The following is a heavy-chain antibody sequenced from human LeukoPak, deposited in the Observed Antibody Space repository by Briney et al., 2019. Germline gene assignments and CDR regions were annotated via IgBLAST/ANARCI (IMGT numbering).Heavy chain of an antibody. CDR1: GGTFSSYA. J-gene: IGHJ4*02. CDR2: IIPILGIA. Sequence: GASVKVSCKASGGTFSSYAISWVRQAPGQGLEWMGRIIPILGIANYAQKFQGRVTITADKSTSTAYMELSSLRSEDTAVYYCASLYDSSGLDYWGQGTLVTVSS. D-gene: IGHD3-22*01. V-gene: IGHV1-69*04. CDR3: ASLYDSSGLDY.